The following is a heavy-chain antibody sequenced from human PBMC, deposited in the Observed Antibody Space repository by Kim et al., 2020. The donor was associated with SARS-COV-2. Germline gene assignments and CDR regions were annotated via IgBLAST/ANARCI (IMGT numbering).Heavy chain of an antibody. D-gene: IGHD5-12*01. CDR3: ARHAGVATIIFDY. Sequence: YPPSLKSRVTISVDTSKNQFSLKLSSVTAADTAVYYCARHAGVATIIFDYWGQGTLVTVSS. V-gene: IGHV4-39*01. J-gene: IGHJ4*02.